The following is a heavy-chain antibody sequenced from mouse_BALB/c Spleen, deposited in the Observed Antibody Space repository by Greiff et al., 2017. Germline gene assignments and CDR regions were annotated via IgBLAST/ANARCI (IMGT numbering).Heavy chain of an antibody. V-gene: IGHV1-54*01. CDR2: INPGSGGT. CDR1: GYAFTNYL. D-gene: IGHD1-1*01. J-gene: IGHJ4*01. Sequence: QVQLQQSGAELVRPGTSVKVSCKASGYAFTNYLIEWVKQRPGQGLEWIGVINPGSGGTNYNEKFKGKATLTADKSSSTAYMQLSSLTSDDSAVYFCARLTDYYAMDYWGQGTSVTVSS. CDR3: ARLTDYYAMDY.